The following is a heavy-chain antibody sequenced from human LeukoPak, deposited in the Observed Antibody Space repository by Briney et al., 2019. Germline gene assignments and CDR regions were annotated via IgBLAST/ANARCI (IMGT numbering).Heavy chain of an antibody. CDR2: INHSGST. CDR1: GGSFSGYY. J-gene: IGHJ4*02. Sequence: PSETLSLTCAVYGGSFSGYYWSWIRQPPGKGLEWIGEINHSGSTNYNPSPKSRVTISVDTSKNQSSLKLSSVTAADTAVYYCARGFIVVPAAMFDYWGQGTLVTVSS. CDR3: ARGFIVVPAAMFDY. V-gene: IGHV4-34*01. D-gene: IGHD2-2*01.